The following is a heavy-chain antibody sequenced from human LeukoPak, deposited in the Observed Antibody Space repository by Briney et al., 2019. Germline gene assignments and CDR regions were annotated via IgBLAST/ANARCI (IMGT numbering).Heavy chain of an antibody. CDR1: GGSMSSDY. CDR2: IYYSGST. Sequence: PSETLSLTCTVSGGSMSSDYWSWIRQPPGKGLEWIGYIYYSGSTNYNPSLKSRVTISVDTSKNQFSLKLSSVTAADTAVYYCARPLYSSGWYALDYWGQGTLVTVSS. D-gene: IGHD6-19*01. J-gene: IGHJ4*02. V-gene: IGHV4-59*01. CDR3: ARPLYSSGWYALDY.